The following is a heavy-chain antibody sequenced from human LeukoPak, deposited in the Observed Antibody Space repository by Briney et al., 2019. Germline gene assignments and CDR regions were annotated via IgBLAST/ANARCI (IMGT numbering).Heavy chain of an antibody. V-gene: IGHV3-74*01. CDR1: GFTFSSYW. CDR3: AKGRYSGSYYNWFDP. J-gene: IGHJ5*02. CDR2: IKSDGSVT. Sequence: PGGSLRLSCAASGFTFSSYWMHWVRQAPGKGLVWVSRIKSDGSVTWYADSVKGRFTISRDNAKNMLYLQMNSLRDEDTAVYYCAKGRYSGSYYNWFDPWGQGTLVTVSS. D-gene: IGHD1-26*01.